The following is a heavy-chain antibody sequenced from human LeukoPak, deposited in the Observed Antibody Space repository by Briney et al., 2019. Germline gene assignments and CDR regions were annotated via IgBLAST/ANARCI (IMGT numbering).Heavy chain of an antibody. V-gene: IGHV3-23*01. CDR3: AKKALGYCSGGNCYNPFDY. Sequence: GGSLRLSCAASGVTLSDYAMKWVRQAPGRRLEWVSGISGSGGSTYYADSVKGRFTITRDNAKNTLYLQMNSLRAENTAIYYCAKKALGYCSGGNCYNPFDYWGQGTLVTVSS. J-gene: IGHJ4*02. CDR1: GVTLSDYA. CDR2: ISGSGGST. D-gene: IGHD2-15*01.